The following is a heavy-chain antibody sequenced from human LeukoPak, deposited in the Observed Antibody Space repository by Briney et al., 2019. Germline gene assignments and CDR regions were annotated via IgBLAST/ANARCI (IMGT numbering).Heavy chain of an antibody. CDR2: INPRSGGT. D-gene: IGHD3-3*01. J-gene: IGHJ4*02. Sequence: GASVKVSCKTSGYTFTAHYIQWVRQAPGQRPEWLGWINPRSGGTMYAQKFQGRVSMTRDTSISTAYMEVTSLRSDDTAVYYCAVWNGYVDFWSGPFDFWGQGTVVTVSS. CDR3: AVWNGYVDFWSGPFDF. V-gene: IGHV1-2*02. CDR1: GYTFTAHY.